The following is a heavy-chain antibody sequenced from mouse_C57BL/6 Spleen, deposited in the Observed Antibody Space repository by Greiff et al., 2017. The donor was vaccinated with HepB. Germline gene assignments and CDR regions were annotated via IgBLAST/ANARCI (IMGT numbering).Heavy chain of an antibody. CDR1: GFTFSSYA. CDR2: ISDGGSYT. V-gene: IGHV5-4*03. D-gene: IGHD2-5*01. CDR3: ASLYSIYGFYYYAMDY. J-gene: IGHJ4*01. Sequence: EVKLVESGGGLVKPGGSLKLSCAASGFTFSSYAMSWVRQTPEKRLEWVATISDGGSYTYYPDNVKGRFTISRDNAKNNLYLQMSHLQSEDTAMYYCASLYSIYGFYYYAMDYWGQGTSVTVSS.